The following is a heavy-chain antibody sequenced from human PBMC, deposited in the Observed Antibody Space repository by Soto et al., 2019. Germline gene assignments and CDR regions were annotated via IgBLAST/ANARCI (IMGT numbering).Heavy chain of an antibody. V-gene: IGHV4-30-4*01. Sequence: SETLSLTCTVFGGSVSIGDYLWSWIRQRPGKGLEWIGYIHDSGNTYYNPSLKSRVTISLDTSKNHFSLKVPSMTAADTAVYFCARARGGGSGHYASLFLRWGPGNLLTVST. D-gene: IGHD3-22*01. CDR2: IHDSGNT. CDR3: ARARGGGSGHYASLFLR. CDR1: GGSVSIGDYL. J-gene: IGHJ4*02.